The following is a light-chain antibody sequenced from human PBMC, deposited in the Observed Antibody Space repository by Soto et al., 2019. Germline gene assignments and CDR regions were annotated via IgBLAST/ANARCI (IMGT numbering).Light chain of an antibody. CDR1: QSVSSY. V-gene: IGKV3-11*01. J-gene: IGKJ2*01. CDR2: DAS. Sequence: EIVLTQSPATLSLSPGERATLSCRASQSVSSYLAWYQQQPGLAPRLLIYDASNRATGIPARLSGSGSGTDFTLTISSLEPEDFAVYYCQLRGNWPPYTFGQGTKLEIK. CDR3: QLRGNWPPYT.